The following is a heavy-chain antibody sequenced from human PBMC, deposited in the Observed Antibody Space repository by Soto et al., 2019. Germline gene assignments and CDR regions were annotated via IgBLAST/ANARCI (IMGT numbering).Heavy chain of an antibody. CDR2: INAGNGNT. V-gene: IGHV1-3*01. J-gene: IGHJ4*02. CDR1: GYTFTSYA. D-gene: IGHD1-26*01. Sequence: GASVTVSCEASGYTFTSYAMHWVRQAPGQRLEWMGWINAGNGNTKYSQKFQGRVTITRDTSASTAYMELSSLRSEGTAVYYCARLVVGDFDYWGQGTLVTVSS. CDR3: ARLVVGDFDY.